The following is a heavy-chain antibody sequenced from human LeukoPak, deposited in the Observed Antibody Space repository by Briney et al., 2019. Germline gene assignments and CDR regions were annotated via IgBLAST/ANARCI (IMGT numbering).Heavy chain of an antibody. D-gene: IGHD5-24*01. CDR2: IYYSGST. V-gene: IGHV4-39*07. Sequence: SETLSLTCTVSGGSISSSSYYWGWIRQPPGKGLEWIGSIYYSGSTYYNPSLKSRVTISVDTSKNQFSLKLSSVTAADTAVYYCASFWVEMATIDDYWGQGTLVTVSS. CDR1: GGSISSSSYY. CDR3: ASFWVEMATIDDY. J-gene: IGHJ4*02.